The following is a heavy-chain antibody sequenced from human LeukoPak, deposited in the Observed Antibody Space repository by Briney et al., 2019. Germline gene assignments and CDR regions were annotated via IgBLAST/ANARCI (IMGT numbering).Heavy chain of an antibody. CDR1: GGSISSYY. CDR3: ARDSYYYGSTGYYRFDY. J-gene: IGHJ4*02. V-gene: IGHV4-4*07. CDR2: IYTSGST. Sequence: SETLSLTCTVSGGSISSYYWSWIRQPAGKGLEWIGRIYTSGSTNYNPSLKSRVTMSVDTSKNQFSLKLRSVTAADTAVYYCARDSYYYGSTGYYRFDYWGQGTLVTVSS. D-gene: IGHD3-22*01.